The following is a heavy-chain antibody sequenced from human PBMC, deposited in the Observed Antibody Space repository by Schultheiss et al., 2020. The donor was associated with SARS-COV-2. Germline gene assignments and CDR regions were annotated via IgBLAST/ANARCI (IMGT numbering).Heavy chain of an antibody. V-gene: IGHV3-23*01. CDR1: GFTFSSYA. D-gene: IGHD6-13*01. J-gene: IGHJ3*02. Sequence: GGSLRLSCAASGFTFSSYAMSWVRQAPGKGLEWVSAISGSGSATYYTDSVKGRFTVSRDNSKNTLSLQMNSLRADDTALYYCAKSFRNFDSSSNYFAFDIWGQGTMVTVSS. CDR3: AKSFRNFDSSSNYFAFDI. CDR2: ISGSGSAT.